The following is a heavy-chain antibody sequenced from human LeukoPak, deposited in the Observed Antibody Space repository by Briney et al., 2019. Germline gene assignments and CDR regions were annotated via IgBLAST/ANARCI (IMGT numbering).Heavy chain of an antibody. CDR2: INPNTGNP. CDR3: ARAYQRLGGLSFPDQ. D-gene: IGHD3-16*02. CDR1: GYTFTSYA. V-gene: IGHV7-4-1*02. Sequence: ASVKVSCKASGYTFTSYAMNWVRQAPGQGLEWMGWINPNTGNPTYAQGFTGRFVFSLDTSVSTAYLQITSLKAEDTAVYYCARAYQRLGGLSFPDQWGQGTLVTVSS. J-gene: IGHJ5*02.